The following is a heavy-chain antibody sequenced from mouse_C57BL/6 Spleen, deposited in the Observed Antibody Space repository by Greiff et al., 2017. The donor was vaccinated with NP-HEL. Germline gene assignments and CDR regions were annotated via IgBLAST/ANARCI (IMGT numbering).Heavy chain of an antibody. CDR1: GYTFTSYW. Sequence: QVQLKQPGAELVKPGASVKLSCKASGYTFTSYWMHWVKQRPGQGLEWIGMIHPNSGSTNYNEKFKSKATLTVDKSSSTAYMQLSSLTSEDSAVYYCARSFDYDMDYAMDYWGQGTSVTVSS. V-gene: IGHV1-64*01. D-gene: IGHD2-4*01. CDR3: ARSFDYDMDYAMDY. CDR2: IHPNSGST. J-gene: IGHJ4*01.